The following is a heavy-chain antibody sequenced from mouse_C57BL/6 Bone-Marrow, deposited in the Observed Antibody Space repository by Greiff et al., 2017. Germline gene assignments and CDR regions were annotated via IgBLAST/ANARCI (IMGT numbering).Heavy chain of an antibody. CDR3: ARREGGWFAY. Sequence: EVMLVESGGGLVQPGGSLKLSCAASGFTFSDYGMAWVRQAPRKGPEWVAFISNLAYSIYYADTLTGRFTISRENAKNTLYLEMSSLRSEDTAMYYCARREGGWFAYWGQGTLVTVSA. J-gene: IGHJ3*01. V-gene: IGHV5-15*04. CDR2: ISNLAYSI. CDR1: GFTFSDYG.